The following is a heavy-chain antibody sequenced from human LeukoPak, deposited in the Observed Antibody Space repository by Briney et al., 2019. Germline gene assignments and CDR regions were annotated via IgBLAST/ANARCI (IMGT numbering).Heavy chain of an antibody. V-gene: IGHV4-61*01. CDR3: ARFSITIFGVTYMDV. CDR2: IYYSGST. J-gene: IGHJ6*02. Sequence: PSETLSLTCTVSGGSVSSGSYYWSWIRQPPGKGLEWIGYIYYSGSTNYNPSLESRVTMSVDTSKNQFSLKLSSVTAADTAVYYCARFSITIFGVTYMDVWGQGTTVTVSS. CDR1: GGSVSSGSYY. D-gene: IGHD3-3*01.